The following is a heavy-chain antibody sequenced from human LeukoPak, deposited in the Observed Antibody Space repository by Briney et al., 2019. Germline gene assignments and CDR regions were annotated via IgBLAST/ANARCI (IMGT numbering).Heavy chain of an antibody. CDR2: IKQDGSEK. J-gene: IGHJ6*03. D-gene: IGHD3-3*01. Sequence: GSLRLSCAASGFTFSSYWMSWVRQAPGKGLEWVANIKQDGSEKYYVDSVKGRFTISRDNAKNSLYLQMNSLRAEDTAVYYCARDSGLPYDFWSGYYYDYYYMDVWGKGTTVTVSS. V-gene: IGHV3-7*01. CDR3: ARDSGLPYDFWSGYYYDYYYMDV. CDR1: GFTFSSYW.